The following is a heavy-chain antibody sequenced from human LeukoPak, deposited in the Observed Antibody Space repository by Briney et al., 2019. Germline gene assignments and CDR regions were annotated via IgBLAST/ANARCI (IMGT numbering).Heavy chain of an antibody. D-gene: IGHD3-16*02. V-gene: IGHV3-23*01. CDR1: GFTFSSYA. CDR2: ISGSGRST. CDR3: AKALDGYNGMDV. J-gene: IGHJ6*02. Sequence: GGSLRLSCAASGFTFSSYAMSWVRQAPGKGLAWVSGISGSGRSTHSADSVKGRFTISRDNSKNMLYLQMYSLRAEDTALYYCAKALDGYNGMDVWGQGTTVIVSS.